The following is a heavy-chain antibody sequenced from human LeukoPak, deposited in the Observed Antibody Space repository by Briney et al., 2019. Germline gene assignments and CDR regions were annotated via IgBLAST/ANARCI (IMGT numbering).Heavy chain of an antibody. CDR1: GYTFTSYG. D-gene: IGHD2-15*01. CDR3: ARDGPCSGGSCYSEAFDI. Sequence: ASVKVSCKASGYTFTSYGISWVRQAPGQGLEWMGWISTYNGNTNYAQKLQGRVTMTTHTSTTTAYMELRSLRSDDTAVYYCARDGPCSGGSCYSEAFDIWGQGTMVTVSS. V-gene: IGHV1-18*01. J-gene: IGHJ3*02. CDR2: ISTYNGNT.